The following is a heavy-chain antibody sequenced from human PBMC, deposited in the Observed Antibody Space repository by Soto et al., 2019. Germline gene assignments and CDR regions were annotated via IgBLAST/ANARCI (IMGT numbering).Heavy chain of an antibody. Sequence: PSETLSLTCAVSGGSISSSNWWSWVRQPPGKGLEWIGEIYHSGSTNCNPSLKSRVTISVDKSKNQFSLKLSSVTAADTAVYYCARDDFWSGYSVRGMDVWGKGTTVNVSS. CDR2: IYHSGST. D-gene: IGHD3-3*01. V-gene: IGHV4-4*02. CDR3: ARDDFWSGYSVRGMDV. CDR1: GGSISSSNW. J-gene: IGHJ6*04.